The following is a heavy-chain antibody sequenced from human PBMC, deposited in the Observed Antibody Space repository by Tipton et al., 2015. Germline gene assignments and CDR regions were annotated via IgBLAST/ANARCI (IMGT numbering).Heavy chain of an antibody. J-gene: IGHJ5*02. CDR2: IGWDGGDS. Sequence: SLRLSCTASRSTIEDYDMHWVRQAPGKGLEWVSGIGWDGGDSAYADSVKGRFTISRDNGKNTLFLQMNSLRREDTALYYCAKGRFNWNYLRFDPWGQGTLVTVSS. CDR3: AKGRFNWNYLRFDP. CDR1: RSTIEDYD. V-gene: IGHV3-9*01. D-gene: IGHD1-7*01.